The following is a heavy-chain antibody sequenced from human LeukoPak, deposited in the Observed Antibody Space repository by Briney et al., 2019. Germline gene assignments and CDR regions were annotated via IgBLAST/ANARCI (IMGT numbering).Heavy chain of an antibody. Sequence: SETLSLTCAVYGGSFSGYYWTWIRQTPEKGLEWIGEMNPSGSTNYNPSLKSRVTISVDTSKNQFSLELSSVTAADTAVCYCARGRQDVTMIVVVMTAVSYYLDVWGRGTLVTVSS. D-gene: IGHD3-22*01. CDR3: ARGRQDVTMIVVVMTAVSYYLDV. CDR1: GGSFSGYY. V-gene: IGHV4-34*01. J-gene: IGHJ2*01. CDR2: MNPSGST.